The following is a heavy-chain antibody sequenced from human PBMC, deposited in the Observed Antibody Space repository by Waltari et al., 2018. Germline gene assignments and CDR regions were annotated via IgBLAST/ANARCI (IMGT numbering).Heavy chain of an antibody. J-gene: IGHJ6*03. D-gene: IGHD3-3*01. CDR3: ATNSDFWSGYYLSFYYYYMDV. Sequence: QVQLQESGPGLVKPSPTLSLTCTVSGGSISSGSYSWSWIRQPPGNVRGWIGRIYTSGSTNYNPSLKSRVTISVDTSKIQFSLKLSSVTAADTAVYYCATNSDFWSGYYLSFYYYYMDVWGKGTTVTVSS. CDR2: IYTSGST. CDR1: GGSISSGSYS. V-gene: IGHV4-61*02.